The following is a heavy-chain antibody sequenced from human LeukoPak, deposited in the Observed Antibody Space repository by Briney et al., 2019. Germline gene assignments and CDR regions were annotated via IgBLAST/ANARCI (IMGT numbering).Heavy chain of an antibody. D-gene: IGHD6-13*01. CDR2: IWYDGSNK. J-gene: IGHJ4*02. Sequence: GGSLRLSCAASGFTFSSYGLHWVRQAPGKGLEWVAVIWYDGSNKYYADSVKGRFTISRDNSKNTLYLQMNSLRAEDTAVYYCARGYSSSWYYFDYWGQGTLVTVSS. V-gene: IGHV3-33*01. CDR1: GFTFSSYG. CDR3: ARGYSSSWYYFDY.